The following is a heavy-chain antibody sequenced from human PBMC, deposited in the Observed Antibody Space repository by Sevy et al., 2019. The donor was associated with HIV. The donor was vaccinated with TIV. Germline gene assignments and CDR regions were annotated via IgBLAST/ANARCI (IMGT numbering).Heavy chain of an antibody. J-gene: IGHJ4*02. D-gene: IGHD3-10*01. CDR1: GFTFSDYY. CDR2: IDTRGGTM. V-gene: IGHV3-11*01. CDR3: AIDTRFVSYRGHGGPFGY. Sequence: GGSLRLSCTASGFTFSDYYMNWIRQTPGKGPEWISYIDTRGGTMDYADSVKGRFTISRDNAKNSLYLQLDSLRAEDTDVYYWAIDTRFVSYRGHGGPFGYWGQGALVTVSS.